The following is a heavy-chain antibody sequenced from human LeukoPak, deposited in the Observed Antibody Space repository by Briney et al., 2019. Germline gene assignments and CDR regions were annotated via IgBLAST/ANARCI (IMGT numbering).Heavy chain of an antibody. Sequence: GGSLRLSCAASGFTFNNYAMNWVRQAAGKGLEWVSAISGSGSNTYYAASVKGRFTISRDNSKNTLYLQMNTLRAEDTAVYYCAKAAVPGTKYYFDYWGQGTLVTVSS. V-gene: IGHV3-23*01. CDR3: AKAAVPGTKYYFDY. J-gene: IGHJ4*02. D-gene: IGHD2-8*01. CDR1: GFTFNNYA. CDR2: ISGSGSNT.